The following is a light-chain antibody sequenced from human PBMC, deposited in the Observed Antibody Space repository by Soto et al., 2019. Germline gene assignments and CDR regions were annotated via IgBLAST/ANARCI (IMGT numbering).Light chain of an antibody. CDR3: QRYNNWPPWT. J-gene: IGKJ1*01. CDR2: GAS. CDR1: QSVSGN. Sequence: EIVMTQSPATLSVSPGERATLSCRASQSVSGNLAWYQQKPGQAPRLLIYGASTRATAIPARFSGSGSGTEFTLAISSLQSEDFAVYYCQRYNNWPPWTFGQGTKVEIK. V-gene: IGKV3-15*01.